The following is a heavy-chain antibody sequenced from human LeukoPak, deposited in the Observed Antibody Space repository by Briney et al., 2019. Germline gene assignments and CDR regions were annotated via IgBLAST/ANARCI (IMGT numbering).Heavy chain of an antibody. CDR1: GGSISSYY. Sequence: SETLSLTCTVSGGSISSYYWSWIRQPPGKGLEWIGNIYDSGSTNYNPSLKSRVTVSVDTSKNQFSLKLSSVTAADTAVYYCARGAYPTHFDYWGQGSLVTVSS. CDR2: IYDSGST. V-gene: IGHV4-59*01. J-gene: IGHJ4*02. CDR3: ARGAYPTHFDY.